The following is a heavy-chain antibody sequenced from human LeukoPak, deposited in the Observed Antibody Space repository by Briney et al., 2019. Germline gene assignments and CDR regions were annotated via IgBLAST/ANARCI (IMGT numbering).Heavy chain of an antibody. Sequence: GESLKISCKGSGYIFTSYWIGWVRQMPGKGLEWMGIIYPGDSDTRYSPSSQGQVTISADKSISTAYLQWSSLKASDTAMYYCARSYYDILTGYSSYYFDYWGQGTLVTVSS. V-gene: IGHV5-51*01. CDR3: ARSYYDILTGYSSYYFDY. D-gene: IGHD3-9*01. CDR1: GYIFTSYW. J-gene: IGHJ4*02. CDR2: IYPGDSDT.